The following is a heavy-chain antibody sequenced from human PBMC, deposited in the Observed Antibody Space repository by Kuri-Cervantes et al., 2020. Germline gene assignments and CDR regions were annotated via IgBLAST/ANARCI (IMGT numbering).Heavy chain of an antibody. V-gene: IGHV4-31*03. D-gene: IGHD3-22*01. J-gene: IGHJ5*02. CDR2: IYYSGST. Sequence: SETLSLTCTVSGGSISSGGYYWSWIRQHPGKGLEWIGYIYYSGSTYYNPSLKSRVTISVDKSKNQFSLKLSSVTAADTAMYYCARLHYYGSRGYRSWGQGTLVPVSS. CDR3: ARLHYYGSRGYRS. CDR1: GGSISSGGYY.